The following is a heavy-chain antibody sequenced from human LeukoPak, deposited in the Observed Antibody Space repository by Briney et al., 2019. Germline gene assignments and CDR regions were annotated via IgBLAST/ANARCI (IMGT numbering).Heavy chain of an antibody. Sequence: PSETLSLTCTVSGGSISSYYWSWIRQPPGKGLEWIGYIYYSGSTNYNPSLKSRVTISVDTTKNQFSLKLSSVTAADTAVYYCARLNLGSVVVNWGQGTLVTVSS. CDR3: ARLNLGSVVVN. V-gene: IGHV4-59*01. D-gene: IGHD2-21*01. CDR1: GGSISSYY. J-gene: IGHJ4*02. CDR2: IYYSGST.